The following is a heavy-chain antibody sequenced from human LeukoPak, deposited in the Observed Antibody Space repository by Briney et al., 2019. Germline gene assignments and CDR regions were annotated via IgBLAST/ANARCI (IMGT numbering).Heavy chain of an antibody. V-gene: IGHV4-4*07. CDR1: GGSISSYY. CDR2: IYTSGST. J-gene: IGHJ4*02. Sequence: SETLSLTCTVSGGSISSYYWSWIRQPAGKGLEWIGRIYTSGSTYYNPSLKGRVTMSVEMPKNQFSLNLTSVTAADTAVYYCARGPQCSGFSCGFDYWGQGTLVTVSS. CDR3: ARGPQCSGFSCGFDY. D-gene: IGHD2-15*01.